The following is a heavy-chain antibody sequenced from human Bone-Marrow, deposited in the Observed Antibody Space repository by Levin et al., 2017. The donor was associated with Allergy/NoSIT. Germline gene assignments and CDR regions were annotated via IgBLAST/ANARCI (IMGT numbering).Heavy chain of an antibody. Sequence: GASVKVSCAASGFTFSSYAMSWVRQAPGKGLEWVSTISGSGGTTYYADSVKGRFTISRDNSKNTLYLQMNSLRAEDTAVYYCAKRGFLDYWGQGTLVPVSS. CDR3: AKRGFLDY. CDR2: ISGSGGTT. CDR1: GFTFSSYA. J-gene: IGHJ4*02. D-gene: IGHD2/OR15-2a*01. V-gene: IGHV3-23*01.